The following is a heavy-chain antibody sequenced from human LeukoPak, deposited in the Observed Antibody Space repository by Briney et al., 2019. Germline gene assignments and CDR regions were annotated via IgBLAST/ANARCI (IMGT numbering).Heavy chain of an antibody. J-gene: IGHJ4*02. CDR2: ISFGSTYI. CDR1: GFSFNIYS. Sequence: GGSLRPSCEASGFSFNIYSMNWVRQAPGRGLEGVSSISFGSTYISYADSVKGRFTISRDDAKKSLYLQMNGLRAEDTALYYCASGIFYASVQTWSPVWGQGTLVTVSS. V-gene: IGHV3-21*01. D-gene: IGHD3-16*01. CDR3: ASGIFYASVQTWSPV.